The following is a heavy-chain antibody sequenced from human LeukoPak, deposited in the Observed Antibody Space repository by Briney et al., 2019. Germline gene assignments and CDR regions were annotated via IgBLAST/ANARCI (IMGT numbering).Heavy chain of an antibody. V-gene: IGHV4-59*05. CDR3: AATSYDGFPPD. D-gene: IGHD5-12*01. CDR2: IYYSGST. J-gene: IGHJ4*02. Sequence: LRLSCAASGFTFSSYEMNWVRQAPGKGLEWIGSIYYSGSTYYNPSLKSRVTISVDTSRHQFSLKLSSVTAADTAVYYCAATSYDGFPPDWGQGTLVTVSS. CDR1: GFTFSSYE.